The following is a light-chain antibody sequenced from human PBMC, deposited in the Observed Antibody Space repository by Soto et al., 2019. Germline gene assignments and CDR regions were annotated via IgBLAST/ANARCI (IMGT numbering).Light chain of an antibody. CDR3: MQTLQTPLT. Sequence: DIVMTQSPLSLPVTPGESASISCRSSQSLLYSNGKNYLEWYLQKPGQSPQLLIYVGSNRASGVHDRFSGSESVTDFTLKISRVEAEDVGVYYCMQTLQTPLTFGGGPKVEIK. CDR2: VGS. V-gene: IGKV2-28*01. J-gene: IGKJ4*02. CDR1: QSLLYSNGKNY.